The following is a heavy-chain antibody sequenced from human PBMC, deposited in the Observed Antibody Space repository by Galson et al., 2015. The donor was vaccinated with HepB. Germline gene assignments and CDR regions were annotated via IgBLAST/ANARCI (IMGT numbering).Heavy chain of an antibody. V-gene: IGHV4-30-4*01. Sequence: QVQLQESGPGLVKPSQTLSLTCTVSGGSISSGDYYWSWIRQPPGKGLEWIGYIYYSGSTYYNPSLKSRVTISVDTSKNQFSLKLNSVTAADTAVYYCARVLLWFGEESPFDIWGQGTMVTVSS. CDR2: IYYSGST. CDR3: ARVLLWFGEESPFDI. D-gene: IGHD3-10*01. J-gene: IGHJ3*02. CDR1: GGSISSGDYY.